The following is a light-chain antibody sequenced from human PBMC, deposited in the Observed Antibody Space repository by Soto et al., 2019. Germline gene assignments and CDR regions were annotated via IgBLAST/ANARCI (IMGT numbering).Light chain of an antibody. CDR2: EGS. CDR1: SSDVGSYNL. CDR3: CSYAGSSISYV. Sequence: QSVLTQPASVSGSPGQSITISCTGTSSDVGSYNLVSWYQQHPGKAPKLMIYEGSKRPSGVSNRFSGSKSGNTASLTISGRQAEDEADYYCCSYAGSSISYVFGTGTKLTVL. J-gene: IGLJ1*01. V-gene: IGLV2-23*01.